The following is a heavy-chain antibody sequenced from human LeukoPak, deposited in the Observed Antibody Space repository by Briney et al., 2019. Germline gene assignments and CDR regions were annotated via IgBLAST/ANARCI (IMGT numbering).Heavy chain of an antibody. J-gene: IGHJ4*02. Sequence: GGSLRLSCAASGFTVSSNYMSWVRQAPGKGLEWVSVIYSGGSTYYADSVKGRFTISRDNSKNTLYLQMNSLRAEDTAVYYCASDTVATAFGALDYWGQGTLVTVSS. CDR3: ASDTVATAFGALDY. CDR1: GFTVSSNY. D-gene: IGHD5-12*01. V-gene: IGHV3-66*02. CDR2: IYSGGST.